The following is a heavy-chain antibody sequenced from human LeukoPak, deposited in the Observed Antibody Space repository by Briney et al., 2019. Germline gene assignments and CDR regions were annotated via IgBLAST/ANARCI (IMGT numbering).Heavy chain of an antibody. D-gene: IGHD3-10*01. CDR1: GFTFDDYA. CDR2: ISWNSGSI. CDR3: AKDMAAHVRGVRFDY. J-gene: IGHJ4*02. Sequence: GGSLRLSCAASGFTFDDYAMHWVRQVPGKGLEWVSGISWNSGSIGYADSVKGRFTISRDNAKNSLYLQMNSLRAEDTALYDCAKDMAAHVRGVRFDYWGPGTMVTASS. V-gene: IGHV3-9*01.